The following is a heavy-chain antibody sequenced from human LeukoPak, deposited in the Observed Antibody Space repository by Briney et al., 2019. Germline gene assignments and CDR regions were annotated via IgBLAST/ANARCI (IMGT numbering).Heavy chain of an antibody. CDR2: IYYSGST. Sequence: SGTLSLTCTVSGGSISSYYWSWIRQPPGKGLEWIGYIYYSGSTNYNPSLKSRVTISVDTSKNQFSLKLSSVTAADTAVYFCATLVSTRYYFDYWGQGTLVTVSS. V-gene: IGHV4-59*08. D-gene: IGHD5/OR15-5a*01. CDR3: ATLVSTRYYFDY. CDR1: GGSISSYY. J-gene: IGHJ4*02.